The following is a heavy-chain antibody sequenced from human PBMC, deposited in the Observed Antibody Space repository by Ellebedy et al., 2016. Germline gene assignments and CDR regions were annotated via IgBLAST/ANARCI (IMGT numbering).Heavy chain of an antibody. CDR1: GYTFSNYG. J-gene: IGHJ6*02. V-gene: IGHV1-18*01. CDR3: ARGLTGPTWHSYGLDV. CDR2: ISDYNGKT. Sequence: ASVKVSCXASGYTFSNYGITWVRQAPGQRLEWMGWISDYNGKTNYAQKIQDRVTMTTDTSTSTAYMELRNLRSDDTAVYFCARGLTGPTWHSYGLDVWGQGTTVTVSS.